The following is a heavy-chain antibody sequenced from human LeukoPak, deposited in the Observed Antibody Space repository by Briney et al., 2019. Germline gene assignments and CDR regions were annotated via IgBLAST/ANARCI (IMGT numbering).Heavy chain of an antibody. CDR3: ARETVAGEFDP. V-gene: IGHV3-7*01. CDR2: IKQDGSEK. CDR1: GFTLSSYE. D-gene: IGHD6-19*01. Sequence: PGGSLRLSCAASGFTLSSYEMNWVRQAPGKGLEWVANIKQDGSEKYYVDSVKGRFTISRDNAKNSLYLQMNSLRAEDTAVYYCARETVAGEFDPWGQGTLVTVSS. J-gene: IGHJ5*02.